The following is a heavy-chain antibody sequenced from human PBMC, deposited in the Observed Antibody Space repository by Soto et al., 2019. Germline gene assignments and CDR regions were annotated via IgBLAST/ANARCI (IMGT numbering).Heavy chain of an antibody. Sequence: QVQLQESDPGLVKPSQTLSLTCTVSGGSISSGGYYWSWIRQHPGKGLEWIGYIYHSGTTYYNPSLQRRVPLSVATSKNQSPLKLTSVTAADTAVYYCARVRGHQLLGCFDPWGQGTLVTVSS. CDR1: GGSISSGGYY. V-gene: IGHV4-31*03. J-gene: IGHJ5*02. D-gene: IGHD2-2*01. CDR2: IYHSGTT. CDR3: ARVRGHQLLGCFDP.